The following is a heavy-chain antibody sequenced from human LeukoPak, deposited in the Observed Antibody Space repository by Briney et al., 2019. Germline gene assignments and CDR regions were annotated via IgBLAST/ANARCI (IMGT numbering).Heavy chain of an antibody. Sequence: GGSLRLSCAASGFTFSSYGIHWVRQAPGKGLEWVAFIRYDGSNKYYADSVKGRFTISRDNSKNTLYLQMNSLRAEDTAVYYCAKDWPVDFWSGYYMGPFDYWGQGTLVTVSS. CDR3: AKDWPVDFWSGYYMGPFDY. J-gene: IGHJ4*02. V-gene: IGHV3-30*02. CDR1: GFTFSSYG. CDR2: IRYDGSNK. D-gene: IGHD3-3*01.